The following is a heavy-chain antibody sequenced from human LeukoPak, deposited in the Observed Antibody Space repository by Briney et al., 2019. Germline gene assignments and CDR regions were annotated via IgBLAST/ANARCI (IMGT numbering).Heavy chain of an antibody. J-gene: IGHJ5*02. V-gene: IGHV4-30-4*01. CDR2: IHYSGSAYSGSA. CDR3: AGTPDWFGP. CDR1: GASITRTDYY. Sequence: PSETLSLTCAVSGASITRTDYYWSWIRQPPGKGLEWIGYIHYSGSAYSGSAYYNPSPKSRVTISEDTSKNQFSLKLTSVTAADTAVYYCAGTPDWFGPWGQGTLVTVSS.